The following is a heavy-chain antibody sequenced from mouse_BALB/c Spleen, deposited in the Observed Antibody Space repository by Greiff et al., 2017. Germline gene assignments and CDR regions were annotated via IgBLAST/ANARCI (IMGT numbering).Heavy chain of an antibody. D-gene: IGHD4-1*01. CDR2: IWAGGST. V-gene: IGHV2-9*02. Sequence: QVQLKQSGPGLVAPSQSLSITCTVSGFSLTSYGVHWVRQPPGKGLGWLGVIWAGGSTHYNSALMSRLSISKDNSKSQVFLKMNSLQTDDTAMYYCARDLGRAMDYWGQGTSVTVSS. CDR3: ARDLGRAMDY. CDR1: GFSLTSYG. J-gene: IGHJ4*01.